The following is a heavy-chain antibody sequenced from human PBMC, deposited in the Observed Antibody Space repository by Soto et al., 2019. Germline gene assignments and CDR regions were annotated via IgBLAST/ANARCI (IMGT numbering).Heavy chain of an antibody. J-gene: IGHJ6*02. D-gene: IGHD6-6*01. CDR1: GYTFTSYD. CDR3: ARARSIAAYYYYDGMDV. V-gene: IGHV1-8*01. Sequence: QVQLVQSGAEVKKPGASVKGSCKASGYTFTSYDINWVRQATGQGLEWMGWMIPNSGNTGYAQKFRGRVTMTRNASISRAYVELSSLRSEDTAVYYCARARSIAAYYYYDGMDVWGQGTTVTVSS. CDR2: MIPNSGNT.